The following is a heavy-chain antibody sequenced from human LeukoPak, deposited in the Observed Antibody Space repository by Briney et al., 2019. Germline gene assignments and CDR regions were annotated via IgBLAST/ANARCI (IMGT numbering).Heavy chain of an antibody. V-gene: IGHV3-30*02. D-gene: IGHD2-8*01. CDR2: IRYDGSNK. CDR3: AKVDTNGVCRDAFDI. J-gene: IGHJ3*02. Sequence: GGSLRLSCAASGFTFSSYGMHWVHQAPGKGLEWVAFIRYDGSNKYYADSVKGRFTISRDNSKNTLYLQMNSLRAEDTAVYYCAKVDTNGVCRDAFDIWGQGTMVTVSS. CDR1: GFTFSSYG.